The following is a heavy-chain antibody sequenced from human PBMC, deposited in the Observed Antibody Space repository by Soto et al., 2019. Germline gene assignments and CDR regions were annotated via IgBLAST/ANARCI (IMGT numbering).Heavy chain of an antibody. CDR3: ARDQGSGYYYFFDY. Sequence: QVQLVHSGAEVKKPGSSVKVSCKASGGTFSSYTISWVRQAPGQGLEWMGRIIPILGIANYAQKFQGRVTITADKSTSTAYMELSSLRSEDTAVYYCARDQGSGYYYFFDYWGQGTLVTVSS. J-gene: IGHJ4*02. V-gene: IGHV1-69*04. D-gene: IGHD3-22*01. CDR2: IIPILGIA. CDR1: GGTFSSYT.